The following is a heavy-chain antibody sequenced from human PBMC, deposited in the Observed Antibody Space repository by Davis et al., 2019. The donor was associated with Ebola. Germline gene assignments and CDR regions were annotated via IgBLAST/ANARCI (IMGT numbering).Heavy chain of an antibody. CDR2: IKQDGSEK. V-gene: IGHV3-7*03. Sequence: GGSLRLSCAASGFTFSSYWMHWVRQAPGKGLEWVANIKQDGSEKYYVDSVKGRFTISRDNAKNSLYLQMNSLRAEDTAVYYCARESVYYDFWSGYYHYYYGMDVWGQGTTVTVSS. CDR3: ARESVYYDFWSGYYHYYYGMDV. CDR1: GFTFSSYW. D-gene: IGHD3-3*01. J-gene: IGHJ6*02.